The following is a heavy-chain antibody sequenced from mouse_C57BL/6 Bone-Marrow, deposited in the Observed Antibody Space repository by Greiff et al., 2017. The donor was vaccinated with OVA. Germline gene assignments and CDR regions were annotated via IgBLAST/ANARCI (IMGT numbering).Heavy chain of an antibody. Sequence: QVQLQQSGAELVKPGASVKISCKASGYAFSSYWMNWVKQRPGQGLEWIGWFYPGSGSIKYNEKFKDKATLTADKSSSTVYMELSRLTSEDSAVYFCARHEETGTFYAMDYWGQGTSVTVSS. V-gene: IGHV1-62-2*01. CDR2: FYPGSGSI. D-gene: IGHD4-1*01. J-gene: IGHJ4*01. CDR3: ARHEETGTFYAMDY. CDR1: GYAFSSYW.